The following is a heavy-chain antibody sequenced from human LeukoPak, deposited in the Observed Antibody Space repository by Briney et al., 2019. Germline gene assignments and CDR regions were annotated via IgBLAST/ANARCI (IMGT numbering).Heavy chain of an antibody. CDR2: MNPDGGNT. V-gene: IGHV1-8*01. CDR1: GYTFTSYD. J-gene: IGHJ3*02. D-gene: IGHD1-26*01. Sequence: ASVKVSCKASGYTFTSYDINWVRQATGQGLEWMGWMNPDGGNTGYAQKFQGRVTMTRNTSISTAYMELSSLRSEDTAVYYCARDLVGAAAFDAFDIWGQGTMLPASS. CDR3: ARDLVGAAAFDAFDI.